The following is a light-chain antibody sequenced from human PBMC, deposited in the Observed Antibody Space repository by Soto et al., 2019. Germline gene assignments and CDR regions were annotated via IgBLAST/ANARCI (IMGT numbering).Light chain of an antibody. J-gene: IGKJ4*01. CDR2: GAS. CDR1: QSVSSSY. Sequence: EIVLTQSPGTLSLSQGERATLSCRASQSVSSSYLAWYQQKPGHAPRLLIYGASSRATGIPDRFSGSGSGTDFTLTISRLEPEDFAVYYCQQYGSSLTVGGGTKVDSK. V-gene: IGKV3-20*01. CDR3: QQYGSSLT.